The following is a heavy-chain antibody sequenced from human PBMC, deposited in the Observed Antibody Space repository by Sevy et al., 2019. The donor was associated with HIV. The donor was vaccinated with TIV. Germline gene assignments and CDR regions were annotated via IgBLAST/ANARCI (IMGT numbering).Heavy chain of an antibody. CDR3: ARGPIQLGAFDV. CDR1: GFIFTNYP. D-gene: IGHD3-16*01. J-gene: IGHJ3*01. Sequence: GGSLRLSCAAFGFIFTNYPIHWVRQAPGKGLEWVAVISHDGTYKYYADPVKGRFTISRDKHKNTMYLQMSSLRKEDTAVYYCARGPIQLGAFDVWGQGTKVTVSS. CDR2: ISHDGTYK. V-gene: IGHV3-30*04.